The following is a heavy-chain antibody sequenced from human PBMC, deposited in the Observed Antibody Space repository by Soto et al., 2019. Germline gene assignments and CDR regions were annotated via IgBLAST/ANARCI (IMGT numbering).Heavy chain of an antibody. V-gene: IGHV4-31*03. D-gene: IGHD4-17*01. J-gene: IGHJ4*02. Sequence: QVQLQESGPGLVKPSQTLSLTCTVSGGSISSGGYYWSWIRQHPGKGLEWIGYIYYSGSTYYNPSLKSRVTISVDTSKNQFSLKLSSVTAADTAVYYCAREGGGEAYGDYAFFDYWGQGTLVTVSS. CDR1: GGSISSGGYY. CDR2: IYYSGST. CDR3: AREGGGEAYGDYAFFDY.